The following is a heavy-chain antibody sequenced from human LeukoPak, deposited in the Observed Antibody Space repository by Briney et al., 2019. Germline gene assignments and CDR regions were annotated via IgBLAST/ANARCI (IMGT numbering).Heavy chain of an antibody. V-gene: IGHV3-30*04. CDR1: GFTFSSYA. J-gene: IGHJ4*02. D-gene: IGHD3-10*01. CDR2: ISYDGSNK. CDR3: AKDDLWFGELLYAGFIDY. Sequence: GRSLRLSCAASGFTFSSYAMHWVRQAPGKGLEGVAVISYDGSNKYYADSVKGRFTISRDNSKNTLYLQMNSLRAEDTAVYYCAKDDLWFGELLYAGFIDYWGQGTLVTVSS.